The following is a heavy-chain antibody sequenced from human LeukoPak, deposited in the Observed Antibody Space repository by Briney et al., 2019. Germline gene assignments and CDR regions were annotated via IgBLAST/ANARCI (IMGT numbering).Heavy chain of an antibody. V-gene: IGHV4-30-4*01. D-gene: IGHD6-19*01. CDR3: ARDRIAVARISGGLDY. J-gene: IGHJ4*02. CDR2: IYYSGST. CDR1: GGSISSGDYY. Sequence: SQTLSLTCTVSGGSISSGDYYWSWIRQPPGKGLEWIGYIYYSGSTYYNPSPKSRVTISVDTSKNQFSLKLSSVTAADTAVYYCARDRIAVARISGGLDYWGQGTLVTVSS.